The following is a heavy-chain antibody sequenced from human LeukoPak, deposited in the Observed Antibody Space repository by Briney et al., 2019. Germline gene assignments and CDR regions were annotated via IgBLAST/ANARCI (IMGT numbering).Heavy chain of an antibody. Sequence: GGSLRLSCAASGFTFSSYWMSWVRQAPGEGLEWVANIKQDGTEKYYMDSVKGRFSISRDNAKNSLYLQMNALRAEDTAVYYCARDGRPCDYWGQGTLVTVSS. J-gene: IGHJ4*02. CDR3: ARDGRPCDY. CDR2: IKQDGTEK. V-gene: IGHV3-7*01. CDR1: GFTFSSYW.